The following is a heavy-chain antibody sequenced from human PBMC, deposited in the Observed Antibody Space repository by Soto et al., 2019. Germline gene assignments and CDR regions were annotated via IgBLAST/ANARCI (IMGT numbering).Heavy chain of an antibody. J-gene: IGHJ4*02. V-gene: IGHV1-3*01. CDR2: INAANGDT. Sequence: QVQLVQSGAEVKKPGASVKVSCKASGYTFRTYPMHWVRQAPGRGLEWMGWINAANGDTGYSRTFQDRVTISRDISASTAHMELSSLSSEDTAVYYCARKDYYGSGIYYFDHWGQGTLVTVSS. D-gene: IGHD3-10*01. CDR3: ARKDYYGSGIYYFDH. CDR1: GYTFRTYP.